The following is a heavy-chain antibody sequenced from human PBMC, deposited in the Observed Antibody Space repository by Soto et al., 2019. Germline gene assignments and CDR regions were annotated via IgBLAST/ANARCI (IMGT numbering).Heavy chain of an antibody. CDR2: ISGYNGNT. CDR1: GYTFSSYG. J-gene: IGHJ6*02. D-gene: IGHD3-16*01. CDR3: ARDRGGDGMDV. Sequence: QVQLVQSGDEVKKPGASVKVSCKASGYTFSSYGISWVRQAPGQGLEWMGWISGYNGNTNYAQKLQGRVTMTIDTSTSTGYMELRSLRSDDTAVYYCARDRGGDGMDVWGQVTTVTVSS. V-gene: IGHV1-18*01.